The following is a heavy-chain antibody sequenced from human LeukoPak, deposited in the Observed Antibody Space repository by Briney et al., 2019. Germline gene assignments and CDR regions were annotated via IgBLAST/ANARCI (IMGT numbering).Heavy chain of an antibody. CDR2: IYPGDSDT. V-gene: IGHV5-51*01. CDR1: GDSFTSYW. J-gene: IGHJ4*02. Sequence: GESLKISCKGSGDSFTSYWIGWVSQMPGKGLEWMGIIYPGDSDTRYSPSFQGQVTISADKSISTAYLQWSSLKASDTAMYYCARHRFSRGWVKEFDYWGQGTLVTVSS. CDR3: ARHRFSRGWVKEFDY. D-gene: IGHD6-19*01.